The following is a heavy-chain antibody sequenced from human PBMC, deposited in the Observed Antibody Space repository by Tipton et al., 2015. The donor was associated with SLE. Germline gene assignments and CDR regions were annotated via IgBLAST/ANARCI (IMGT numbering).Heavy chain of an antibody. CDR2: INHSGST. V-gene: IGHV4-34*01. J-gene: IGHJ5*02. D-gene: IGHD1-20*01. CDR3: ASTITGCCDP. CDR1: GGSFSGYY. Sequence: TLSLTCAVYGGSFSGYYWSWIRQPPGKGLEWIGEINHSGSTNYNPSIKSRVTISVDTSKNQFSLKLSSVTAADTAVYYCASTITGCCDPWGQGTLVTVSS.